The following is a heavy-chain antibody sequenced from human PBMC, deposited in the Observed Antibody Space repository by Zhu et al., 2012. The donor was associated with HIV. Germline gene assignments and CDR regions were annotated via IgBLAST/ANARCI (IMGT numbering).Heavy chain of an antibody. CDR1: GGSISSSSYY. V-gene: IGHV4-39*01. D-gene: IGHD6-13*01. J-gene: IGHJ4*02. CDR2: IYYSGST. Sequence: QVQLQESGPGLVKPSETLSLTCTVSGGSISSSSYYWGWIRQPPGKGLEWIGSIYYSGSTYYNPSLKSRVTISVDTSKNQFSLKLSSVTAADTAAYYCARHRGAAAGFYWGQGTLVTVSS. CDR3: ARHRGAAAGFY.